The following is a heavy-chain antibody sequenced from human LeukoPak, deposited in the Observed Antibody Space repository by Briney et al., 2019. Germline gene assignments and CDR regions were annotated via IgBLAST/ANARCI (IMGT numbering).Heavy chain of an antibody. Sequence: PGGSLRLSCAASGFTFSSYAMSWVRQAPGKGLEWVSAIDSSGGSTYYADSVKGRFTMSRDNAKNSLYLQMNSLRAEDTALYYCAKDIGTVVVLGPRGGMDVWGQGTTVTVSS. J-gene: IGHJ6*02. CDR1: GFTFSSYA. CDR2: IDSSGGST. CDR3: AKDIGTVVVLGPRGGMDV. D-gene: IGHD2-15*01. V-gene: IGHV3-23*01.